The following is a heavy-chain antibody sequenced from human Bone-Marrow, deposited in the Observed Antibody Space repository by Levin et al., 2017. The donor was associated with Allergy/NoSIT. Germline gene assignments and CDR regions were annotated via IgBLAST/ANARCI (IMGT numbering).Heavy chain of an antibody. Sequence: SETLSLTCTVSGGSLRMYYWSWIRQSAEKGLEWVGRIYHSGSTKFNPSLRSRVAMSVDRSRSQFSLRLTSVTAADTAVYFCARHSGDYYDRSAYDPAHFDYWGQGIPVIVSS. D-gene: IGHD3-22*01. CDR1: GGSLRMYY. J-gene: IGHJ4*02. V-gene: IGHV4-4*07. CDR2: IYHSGST. CDR3: ARHSGDYYDRSAYDPAHFDY.